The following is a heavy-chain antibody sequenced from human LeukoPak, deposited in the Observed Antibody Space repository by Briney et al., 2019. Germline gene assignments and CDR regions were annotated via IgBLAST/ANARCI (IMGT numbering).Heavy chain of an antibody. J-gene: IGHJ4*02. D-gene: IGHD3-10*01. CDR1: GFTFTTYW. V-gene: IGHV3-7*01. CDR2: IKQDGSER. Sequence: SGGSLRLSCAASGFTFTTYWMSCGRQAQGKGLEWVANIKQDGSERDYVDSGKGRFTISREKAKKSVYLQMSSLRVEDTAVCYCAKVANYYYVSESYYFFEHWGQGTPVTASS. CDR3: AKVANYYYVSESYYFFEH.